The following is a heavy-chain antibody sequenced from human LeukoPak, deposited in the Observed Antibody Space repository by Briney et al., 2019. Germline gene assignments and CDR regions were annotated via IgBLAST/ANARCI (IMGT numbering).Heavy chain of an antibody. CDR3: AKDQNWRIRSRYPPDY. V-gene: IGHV3-30*18. CDR2: ISYDGSNK. J-gene: IGHJ4*02. Sequence: GGSLRLSCGASGFTFSSYGMRWVRQAPGKGLEWVAVISYDGSNKYYADSVKGRFTISRDNSKNTLYLQMNSLRAEETAVYYCAKDQNWRIRSRYPPDYWGQGTLVTVSS. CDR1: GFTFSSYG. D-gene: IGHD3-3*01.